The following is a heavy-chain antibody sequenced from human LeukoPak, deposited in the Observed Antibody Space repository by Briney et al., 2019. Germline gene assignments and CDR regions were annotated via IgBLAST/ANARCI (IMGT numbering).Heavy chain of an antibody. CDR1: GFTYSSYA. V-gene: IGHV3-23*01. D-gene: IGHD3-22*01. CDR3: AKDFDSYYDSTGYGASFSY. CDR2: ISGSSGNT. J-gene: IGHJ4*02. Sequence: GGSVRLSCAACGFTYSSYAMSWVRQAPGKGLEWVAAISGSSGNTYYADSVKGRFTISRDNSKNPLYLQMNNLRAEDTALYYCAKDFDSYYDSTGYGASFSYWGQGTLVTVSS.